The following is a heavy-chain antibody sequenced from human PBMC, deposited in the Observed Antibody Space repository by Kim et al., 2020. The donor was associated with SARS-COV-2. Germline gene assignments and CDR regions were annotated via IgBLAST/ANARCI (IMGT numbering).Heavy chain of an antibody. Sequence: GGSLRLSCAASGFTFSSYAMHWVRQAPGKGLEWVAVISYDGSNKYYADSVKGRFTISRDNSKNTLYLQMNSLRAEDTAVYYCARAGVGGYDSYFGYWGQGTLVPVSS. J-gene: IGHJ4*02. CDR2: ISYDGSNK. V-gene: IGHV3-30*04. CDR1: GFTFSSYA. D-gene: IGHD5-12*01. CDR3: ARAGVGGYDSYFGY.